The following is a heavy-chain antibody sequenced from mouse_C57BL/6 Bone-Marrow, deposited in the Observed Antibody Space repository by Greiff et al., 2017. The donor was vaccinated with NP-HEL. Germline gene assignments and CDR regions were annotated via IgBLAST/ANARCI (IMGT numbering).Heavy chain of an antibody. CDR3: ARSGSSHYAMDY. Sequence: VQLQQSGPELVKPGASVKIPCKASGYTFTDYKMDWVKQSHGKSLEWIGDINPNNGGTIYNQKFKGKATLTVDKSSSTAYMELRSLTSEDTAVYYCARSGSSHYAMDYWGEGTSVTVSS. D-gene: IGHD1-1*01. CDR1: GYTFTDYK. V-gene: IGHV1-18*01. CDR2: INPNNGGT. J-gene: IGHJ4*01.